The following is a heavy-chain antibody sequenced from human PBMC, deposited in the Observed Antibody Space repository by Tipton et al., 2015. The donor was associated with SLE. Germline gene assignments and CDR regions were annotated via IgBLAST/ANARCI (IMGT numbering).Heavy chain of an antibody. D-gene: IGHD2-2*01. V-gene: IGHV4-31*03. Sequence: TLSLTCTVSGGSISSGGYYWSWIRHLPGKGLEWIGYIYYSGNTYYNPSLVSRVTISLDTSKNQFSLKVNSLTAADTAVYYCARTIAAAKTSFDFWGQGTLVTVSS. J-gene: IGHJ4*02. CDR1: GGSISSGGYY. CDR2: IYYSGNT. CDR3: ARTIAAAKTSFDF.